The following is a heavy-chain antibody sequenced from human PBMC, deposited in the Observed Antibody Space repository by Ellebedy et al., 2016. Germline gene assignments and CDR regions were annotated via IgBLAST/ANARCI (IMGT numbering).Heavy chain of an antibody. J-gene: IGHJ4*02. D-gene: IGHD6-6*01. CDR2: IWYDGSNK. CDR3: ARDSTPYSSTSPSDY. CDR1: GFTFSSYG. Sequence: GGSLRLSXAASGFTFSSYGMHWVRQAPGKGLEWVAVIWYDGSNKYYADSVKGRFTISRDNSKNTLYLQMNSLRAEDTAVYYCARDSTPYSSTSPSDYWGQGTLVTVSS. V-gene: IGHV3-33*01.